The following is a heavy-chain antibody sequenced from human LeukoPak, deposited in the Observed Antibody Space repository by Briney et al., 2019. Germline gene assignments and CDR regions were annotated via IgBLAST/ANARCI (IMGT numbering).Heavy chain of an antibody. V-gene: IGHV4-30-2*01. CDR2: IYHSGST. CDR1: GGSISSGGYS. Sequence: ASQTLSLTCAVSGGSISSGGYSWSWIRQPPGKGLEWIGYIYHSGSTYYNPSLKSRVTISVDRSNNQFSLKLSSVTAADTAVYYCARAGRLYGSGSQFDYWGQGTLVTVSS. J-gene: IGHJ4*02. CDR3: ARAGRLYGSGSQFDY. D-gene: IGHD3-10*01.